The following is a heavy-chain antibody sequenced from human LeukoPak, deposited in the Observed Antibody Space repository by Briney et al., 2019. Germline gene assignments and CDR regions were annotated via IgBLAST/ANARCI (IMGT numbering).Heavy chain of an antibody. CDR3: ARAAAAGRNYFDY. Sequence: ASVKVSCKASGYTFTSYAMHWVRQAPGQRLEWMGWINAGNGNTKYSQKFQGRVTITRDTSASTAYMELSSLRSEDTAVYYCARAAAAGRNYFDYWGQGTLVTVSS. CDR2: INAGNGNT. D-gene: IGHD6-13*01. J-gene: IGHJ4*02. V-gene: IGHV1-3*01. CDR1: GYTFTSYA.